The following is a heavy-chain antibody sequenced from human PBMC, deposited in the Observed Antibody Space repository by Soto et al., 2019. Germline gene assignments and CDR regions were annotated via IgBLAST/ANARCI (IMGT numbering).Heavy chain of an antibody. CDR2: ISYDGSNK. CDR3: ARGLDYGDYPNY. CDR1: GFTFSSYA. Sequence: GGSLRLSCAASGFTFSSYAMHWVRQAPGKGLERVAVISYDGSNKYYADSVKGRFTISRDNSKNTLYLQMNSLRAEDTAVYYCARGLDYGDYPNYWGQGTLVTVSS. J-gene: IGHJ4*02. D-gene: IGHD4-17*01. V-gene: IGHV3-30-3*01.